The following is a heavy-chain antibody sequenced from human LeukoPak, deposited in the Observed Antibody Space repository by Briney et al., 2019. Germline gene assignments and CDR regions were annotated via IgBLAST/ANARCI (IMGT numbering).Heavy chain of an antibody. V-gene: IGHV4-61*02. CDR3: ARVVAAAGNNWFDP. CDR1: GGSISSGSYY. CDR2: IYTSGST. Sequence: SETLSLTCTVSGGSISSGSYYWSWIRQPAGKGLEWIGRIYTSGSTNYNPSLKSRVTISVDTSKNQFSLKLNSVSAADTAVYYCARVVAAAGNNWFDPWGQGTLVTVSS. J-gene: IGHJ5*02. D-gene: IGHD6-13*01.